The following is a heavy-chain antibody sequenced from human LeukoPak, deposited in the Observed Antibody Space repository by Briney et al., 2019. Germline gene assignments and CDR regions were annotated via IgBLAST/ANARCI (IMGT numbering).Heavy chain of an antibody. V-gene: IGHV4-39*07. D-gene: IGHD1-26*01. CDR3: ARVRGANDY. CDR1: GGSISSSSYY. J-gene: IGHJ4*02. Sequence: SETLSLTCTVSGGSISSSSYYWGWIRQPPGKGLEWIGSIYYSGSTYYNPSLKSRVTISVDTSKNQFSLKLSSVTAADTAVYYCARVRGANDYWGQGTLVTDSS. CDR2: IYYSGST.